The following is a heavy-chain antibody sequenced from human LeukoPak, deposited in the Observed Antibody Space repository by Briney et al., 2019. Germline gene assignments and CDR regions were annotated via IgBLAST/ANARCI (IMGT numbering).Heavy chain of an antibody. J-gene: IGHJ5*02. CDR2: IYSGGST. CDR1: GFTVSRYY. CDR3: AREGAVSGENWLDP. D-gene: IGHD6-13*01. Sequence: PGGSLRLSCAASGFTVSRYYMSWVRQAPGKGLEWVSVIYSGGSTYYADSVEGRFTISRDNSKNSLYLQMNTLRVEDTAVYYCAREGAVSGENWLDPWGQGTLVTVSS. V-gene: IGHV3-53*01.